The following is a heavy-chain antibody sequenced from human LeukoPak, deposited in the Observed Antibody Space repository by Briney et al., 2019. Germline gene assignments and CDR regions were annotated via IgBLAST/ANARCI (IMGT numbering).Heavy chain of an antibody. D-gene: IGHD6-6*01. CDR2: IIPIFGTA. J-gene: IGHJ4*02. Sequence: ASVKVSCKASGGTFSSYAISWVRQAPGQGLEWMGGIIPIFGTANYAQKSQGRVTITTDESTSTAYMELSSLRSEDTAVYYCARGRVVAAFPLFDYWGQGTLVTVSS. CDR1: GGTFSSYA. CDR3: ARGRVVAAFPLFDY. V-gene: IGHV1-69*05.